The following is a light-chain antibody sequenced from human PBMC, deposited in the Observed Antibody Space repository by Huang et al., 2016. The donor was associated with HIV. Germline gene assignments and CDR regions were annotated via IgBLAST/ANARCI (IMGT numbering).Light chain of an antibody. CDR2: GAS. CDR3: QQYGSSPTA. Sequence: EIVLTQSPGTLSLSPGERATLSCRASQSVSSTYLAWYQQKPGQAPRRLIYGASSRATGIPDRFSGSGSGTDFTLTISRLEPEDFVVYYCQQYGSSPTAFGQGTKVEIK. J-gene: IGKJ1*01. CDR1: QSVSSTY. V-gene: IGKV3-20*01.